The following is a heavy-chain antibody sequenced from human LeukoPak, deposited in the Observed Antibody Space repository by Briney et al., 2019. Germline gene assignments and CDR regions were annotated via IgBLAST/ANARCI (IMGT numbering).Heavy chain of an antibody. CDR2: INHSGST. D-gene: IGHD3-10*01. CDR1: GGSFSGYY. J-gene: IGHJ6*04. CDR3: ARGLEIGGSGSQGYYYYGMDV. Sequence: PSETLSLTCAVYGGSFSGYYWSWIRQPPGKGLEWIGEINHSGSTNYNPSLKSRVTISVDTSKNQFSLKLSSVTAADTAVYYCARGLEIGGSGSQGYYYYGMDVWGKGTTVTVSS. V-gene: IGHV4-34*01.